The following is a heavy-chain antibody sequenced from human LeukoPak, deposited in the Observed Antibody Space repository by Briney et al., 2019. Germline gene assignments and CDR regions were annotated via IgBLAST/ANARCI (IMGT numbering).Heavy chain of an antibody. CDR1: GGSISSSNW. Sequence: SGTLSLTCAVSGGSISSSNWWSWVRQPPGKGLEWIGEIYHSGSTNYNPSLKSRVTISVDKSKNQFSLKLSSVTAADTAVYYCARQDAVVRGVAPDYWGQGTLVTVSS. J-gene: IGHJ4*02. V-gene: IGHV4-4*02. D-gene: IGHD3-10*01. CDR2: IYHSGST. CDR3: ARQDAVVRGVAPDY.